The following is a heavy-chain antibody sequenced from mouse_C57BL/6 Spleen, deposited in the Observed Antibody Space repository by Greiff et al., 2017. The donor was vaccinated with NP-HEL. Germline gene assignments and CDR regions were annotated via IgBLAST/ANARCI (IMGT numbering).Heavy chain of an antibody. V-gene: IGHV1-62-2*01. CDR3: ASHKDLGVPLYYFDY. CDR1: GYTFTEYT. D-gene: IGHD4-1*01. J-gene: IGHJ2*01. CDR2: FYPGSGSI. Sequence: VKLQESGAELVKPGASVKLSCKASGYTFTEYTIHWVKQRSGQGLEWIGWFYPGSGSIKYNEKFKDKATLTADKSSRTVYMELSRLTSEDSAVYFCASHKDLGVPLYYFDYWGQGTTLTVSS.